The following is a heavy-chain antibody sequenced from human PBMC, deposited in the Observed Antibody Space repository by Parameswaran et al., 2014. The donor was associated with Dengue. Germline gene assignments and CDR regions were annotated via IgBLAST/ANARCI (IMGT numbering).Heavy chain of an antibody. CDR2: IYYSGST. D-gene: IGHD3-22*01. J-gene: IGHJ6*02. CDR3: AHSSGYYQNYYYGMDV. V-gene: IGHV4-39*01. Sequence: WIRQPPGKGLEWIGSIYYSGSTYYNPSLKSRVTISVDTSKNQFSLKLSSVTAADTAVYYCAHSSGYYQNYYYGMDVWGQGTTVTVSS.